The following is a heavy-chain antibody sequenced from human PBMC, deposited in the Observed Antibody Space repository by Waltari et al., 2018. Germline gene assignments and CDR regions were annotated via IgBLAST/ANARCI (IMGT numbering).Heavy chain of an antibody. Sequence: QVQLQQWGAGLLKPSETLSLTCAVYGGSFSGYYWSWIRQPPGKGLEWIGEINHSGSTNDNPSLKSRVTISVDTSKNQLSLKLSSVTAADTAVYYCARAHPHSDYDFWSGNYYYYGMDVWGQGTTVTVSS. CDR1: GGSFSGYY. CDR3: ARAHPHSDYDFWSGNYYYYGMDV. CDR2: INHSGST. J-gene: IGHJ6*02. D-gene: IGHD3-3*01. V-gene: IGHV4-34*01.